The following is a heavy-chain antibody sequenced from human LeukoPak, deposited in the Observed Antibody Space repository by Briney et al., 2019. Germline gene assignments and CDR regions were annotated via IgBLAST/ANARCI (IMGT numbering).Heavy chain of an antibody. CDR1: GFSFSSYG. V-gene: IGHV3-30*02. D-gene: IGHD3-22*01. CDR2: IRYAGSYK. CDR3: ANYYYVKSGYKN. Sequence: GGSLRLSCAASGFSFSSYGMYWVRQAPGKGLEWAAFIRYAGSYKYYADSVKGRFTISRDNSKNVLYLEVNSLRAEDTAVFYCANYYYVKSGYKNWGQGTLVTVSS. J-gene: IGHJ4*02.